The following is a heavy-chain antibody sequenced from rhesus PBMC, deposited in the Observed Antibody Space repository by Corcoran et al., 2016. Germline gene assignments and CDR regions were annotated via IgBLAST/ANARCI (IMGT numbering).Heavy chain of an antibody. CDR3: AIDIAAAGNYFDY. CDR1: GSSISSYC. Sequence: QVQLQESGPGLVKPSETLSLTCTVSGSSISSYCWSLIRQPPGKGLAWIGEINGNSGSTNDNPSLKSRVTISRDTSKNQFSLKLSSVTAADTAVYYCAIDIAAAGNYFDYWGQGVLVTVSS. V-gene: IGHV4-80*01. D-gene: IGHD6-31*01. J-gene: IGHJ4*01. CDR2: INGNSGST.